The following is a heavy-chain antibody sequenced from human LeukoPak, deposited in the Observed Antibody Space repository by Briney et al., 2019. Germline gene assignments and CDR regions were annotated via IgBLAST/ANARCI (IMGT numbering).Heavy chain of an antibody. D-gene: IGHD5-18*01. Sequence: SETLSLTCTVSGYSISSGYYWGWIRQPPGKGLEWIGSIYHSGSTYYNPSLKSRVTISVDTSKNQFSLKVNSVTAADTAVYYCARRGYSYADAFDIWGQGTMVTVSS. CDR2: IYHSGST. CDR3: ARRGYSYADAFDI. J-gene: IGHJ3*02. V-gene: IGHV4-38-2*02. CDR1: GYSISSGYY.